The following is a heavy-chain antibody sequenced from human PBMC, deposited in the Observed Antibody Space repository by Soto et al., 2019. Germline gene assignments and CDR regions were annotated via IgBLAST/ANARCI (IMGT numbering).Heavy chain of an antibody. V-gene: IGHV3-30-3*01. Sequence: QVHLVEPGGGVVQPGSSLRLSCAASEFTFRIFAMHWLRQSPGKGLEWVAVISYDGSRKADSVKGRFTVSRDNSWNTLYLQMNSLRAEDTAIYYCARGDREDIEEVVGVRPGEYSMDVWGQGTTVTVSS. CDR2: ISYDGSRK. J-gene: IGHJ6*02. D-gene: IGHD1-26*01. CDR3: ARGDREDIEEVVGVRPGEYSMDV. CDR1: EFTFRIFA.